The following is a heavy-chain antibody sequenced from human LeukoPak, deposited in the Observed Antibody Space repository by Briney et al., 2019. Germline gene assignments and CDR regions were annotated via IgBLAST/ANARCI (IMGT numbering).Heavy chain of an antibody. CDR1: GFTFSSYW. Sequence: GGSLRLSCAASGFTFSSYWMSWVRQAPGKGLEWVANIKQDGSEKYYVDSVKGRFTISRDNAKNTLYLLMNSLRAEDTAVYYCARVLDFWSGYYTDWGQGTLVTVSS. CDR2: IKQDGSEK. V-gene: IGHV3-7*01. D-gene: IGHD3-3*01. J-gene: IGHJ4*02. CDR3: ARVLDFWSGYYTD.